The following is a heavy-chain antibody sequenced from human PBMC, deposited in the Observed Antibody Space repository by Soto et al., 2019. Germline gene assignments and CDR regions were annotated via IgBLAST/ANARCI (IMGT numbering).Heavy chain of an antibody. CDR1: GFSHNNTRMG. Sequence: HTETLRLDCSVCGFSHNNTRMGVSWIRQPPGKALEWLAHIFSNDEKSYSTSLKSRLTISKDTSKSQVVLTMTNMDPVDTATYYCAREISDSPYYYDSSGLTHWGQRTLGTVSS. CDR3: AREISDSPYYYDSSGLTH. CDR2: IFSNDEK. J-gene: IGHJ4*02. D-gene: IGHD3-22*01. V-gene: IGHV2-26*01.